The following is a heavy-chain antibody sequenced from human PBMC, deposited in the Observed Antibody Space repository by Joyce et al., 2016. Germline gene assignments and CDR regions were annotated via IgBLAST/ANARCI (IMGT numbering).Heavy chain of an antibody. CDR1: GYTFTGFY. CDR2: IKTMSRGT. J-gene: IGHJ4*02. CDR3: ARDLTGSGWYYFDH. Sequence: VHLVQSGAEVKEPGASVKVSCKASGYTFTGFYVHWVRQAPGQGLEWMGMIKTMSRGTTYAQKFQGRVTLTRDTAANTHYMELTSLTSDDTAVFYCARDLTGSGWYYFDHWGQGTLVTVSS. V-gene: IGHV1-46*01. D-gene: IGHD6-19*01.